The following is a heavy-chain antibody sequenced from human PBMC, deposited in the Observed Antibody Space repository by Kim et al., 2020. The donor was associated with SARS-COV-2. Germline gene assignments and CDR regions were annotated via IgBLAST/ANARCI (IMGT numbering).Heavy chain of an antibody. CDR2: IYHSGST. J-gene: IGHJ6*02. Sequence: SETLSLTCAVSGGSISSSNWWSWVRQPPGKGLEWIGEIYHSGSTNYNPSLKSRVTISVDKSKNQFSLKLSSVTAADTAVYYCARGLVYCSSTSCNLYYYYGMDVWGQGTTVTVSS. CDR1: GGSISSSNW. D-gene: IGHD2-2*01. V-gene: IGHV4-4*02. CDR3: ARGLVYCSSTSCNLYYYYGMDV.